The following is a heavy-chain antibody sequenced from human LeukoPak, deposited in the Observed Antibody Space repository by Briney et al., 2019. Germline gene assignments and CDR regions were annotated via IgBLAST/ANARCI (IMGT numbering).Heavy chain of an antibody. Sequence: SETLSLTCAVYGGSFSGYYWSWIRQPPGKGLEWIGEINYSGSTNYNPSLKSRVTISVDTSKNQFSLKLSSVTAADTAVYYCARILVVYARNNWFDPWGQGTLVTVSS. D-gene: IGHD2-8*02. CDR2: INYSGST. CDR1: GGSFSGYY. V-gene: IGHV4-34*01. CDR3: ARILVVYARNNWFDP. J-gene: IGHJ5*02.